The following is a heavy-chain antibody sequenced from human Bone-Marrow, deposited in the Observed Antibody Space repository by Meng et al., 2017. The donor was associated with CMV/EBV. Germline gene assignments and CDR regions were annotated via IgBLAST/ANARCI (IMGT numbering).Heavy chain of an antibody. CDR1: GGSISSYY. J-gene: IGHJ3*02. V-gene: IGHV4-59*12. CDR3: ARISFDIVVVIAISEKNAFDI. CDR2: IYYSGST. D-gene: IGHD2-21*01. Sequence: LRLSCTVSGGSISSYYWSWIRQPPGKGLEWIGYIYYSGSTNYNPSLKSRVTISVDTSKNQFSLKLSSVTAADTAVYYCARISFDIVVVIAISEKNAFDIWGEGTMVTVSS.